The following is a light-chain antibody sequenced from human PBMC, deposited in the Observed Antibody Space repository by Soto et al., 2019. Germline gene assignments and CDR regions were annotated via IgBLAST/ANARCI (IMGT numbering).Light chain of an antibody. CDR3: QVWDSSSDHPGGV. V-gene: IGLV3-21*02. CDR1: NIGRKS. J-gene: IGLJ2*01. Sequence: SYELTQPPSVSVAPGQTARITCGGNNIGRKSVHWYQQKPGQAPVLVVYDDSDRPSGIPERFSGSNSGNTATLTISRVEAGDEADYYCQVWDSSSDHPGGVFGGGTKLTVL. CDR2: DDS.